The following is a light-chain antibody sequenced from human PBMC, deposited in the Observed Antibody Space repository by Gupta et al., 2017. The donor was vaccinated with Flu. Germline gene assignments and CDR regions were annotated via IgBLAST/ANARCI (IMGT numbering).Light chain of an antibody. CDR3: MQTTQFPTT. J-gene: IGKJ2*01. Sequence: CRSSQSLKHSNGITYLSWLHQRPGQPPRLLINRISSRFSAVPDRFSSSGAGTEYTPKISRVEAEDVGVFYCMQTTQFPTTFGQGTRLEIE. CDR2: RIS. V-gene: IGKV2-24*01. CDR1: QSLKHSNGITY.